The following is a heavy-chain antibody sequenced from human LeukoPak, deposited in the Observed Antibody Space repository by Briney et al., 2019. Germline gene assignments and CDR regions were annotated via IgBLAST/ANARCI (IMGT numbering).Heavy chain of an antibody. CDR3: ARWAWSGYYTGLDY. V-gene: IGHV4-34*01. CDR1: GGSFSGYY. J-gene: IGHJ4*02. CDR2: INRSGST. Sequence: PSETLSLTCAVYGGSFSGYYWSWIRQPPGKGLEWIGEINRSGSTNYNPSLKSRVTISVDTSKNQFSLKLSSVTAADTAVYYCARWAWSGYYTGLDYWGQGTLVTVSS. D-gene: IGHD3-3*01.